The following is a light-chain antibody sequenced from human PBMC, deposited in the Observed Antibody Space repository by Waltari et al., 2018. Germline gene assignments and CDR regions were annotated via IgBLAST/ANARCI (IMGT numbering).Light chain of an antibody. CDR3: SSRDIRGIQLL. J-gene: IGLJ3*02. CDR1: SLNSYY. V-gene: IGLV3-19*01. Sequence: SSELTQDPAVSVALGQTVRITCQGDSLNSYYASWYQQRAGQAPLLVIYGKNKRPSVIPDRFSGSSVGDTSSLTITAARAEDEADYYCSSRDIRGIQLLFGGGTKLTVL. CDR2: GKN.